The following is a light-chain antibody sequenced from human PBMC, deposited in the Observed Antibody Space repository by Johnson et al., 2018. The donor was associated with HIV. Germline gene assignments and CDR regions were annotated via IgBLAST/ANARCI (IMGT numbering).Light chain of an antibody. CDR2: RNH. Sequence: QSVLTQPPSVSAAPGRWVTVSCSGTTSNIGDHSVSWYQQLPGTAPKLLIYRNHQRPSGVPDRISGSTSGTSASLAIGGRQPEDEADYYCAAWDDSLNGSYVFGTGTKVTVL. V-gene: IGLV1-44*01. CDR1: TSNIGDHS. J-gene: IGLJ1*01. CDR3: AAWDDSLNGSYV.